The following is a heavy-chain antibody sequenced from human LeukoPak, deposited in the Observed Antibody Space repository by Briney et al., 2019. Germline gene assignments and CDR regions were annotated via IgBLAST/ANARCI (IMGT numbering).Heavy chain of an antibody. V-gene: IGHV4-4*07. CDR1: GGSINNYY. CDR2: IYSSGST. J-gene: IGHJ3*02. D-gene: IGHD6-13*01. Sequence: SETLSLTCTVSGGSINNYYWSWIRQPAGKGLEWIGLIYSSGSTSYNPSLKSRVTISVDTSKNQFSLKLSSVTAADTAVYYCARTIIAAAGTGPMIAFDIWGQGTMVTVSS. CDR3: ARTIIAAAGTGPMIAFDI.